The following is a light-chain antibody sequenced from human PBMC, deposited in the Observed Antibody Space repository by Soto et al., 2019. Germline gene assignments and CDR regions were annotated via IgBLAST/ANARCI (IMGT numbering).Light chain of an antibody. CDR1: QSVSSSY. Sequence: EIVLTQSPGTLSLSPGERATLSCRASQSVSSSYLAWYQQKPGQAPRLLIYGASSRATGIPDRFSGSGSGTDFTLTISRLEPEDFAVYYCHQYGSSLPSTFGPETKVDIK. CDR3: HQYGSSLPST. CDR2: GAS. J-gene: IGKJ3*01. V-gene: IGKV3-20*01.